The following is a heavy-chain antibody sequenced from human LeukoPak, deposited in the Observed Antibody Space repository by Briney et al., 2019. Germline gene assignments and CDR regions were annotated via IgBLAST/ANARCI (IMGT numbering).Heavy chain of an antibody. V-gene: IGHV3-30*18. Sequence: SGGSLRLSCAASGFTFSSYGMHWVRQAPGKGLEWVAVISYDGSNKYYADSVKGRFTISRDNSKNTLYLQMNSLRAEDTAVYYCAKDQLLWFGESRCFDYWGQGTLVTVSS. CDR3: AKDQLLWFGESRCFDY. J-gene: IGHJ4*02. D-gene: IGHD3-10*01. CDR2: ISYDGSNK. CDR1: GFTFSSYG.